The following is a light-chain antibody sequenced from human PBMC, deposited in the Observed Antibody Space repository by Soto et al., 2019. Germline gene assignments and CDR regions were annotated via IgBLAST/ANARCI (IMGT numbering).Light chain of an antibody. CDR1: SSNIGNNA. CDR3: AAWDDNLNGPL. J-gene: IGLJ3*02. Sequence: QPVLTQPPSVSAAPRQRVTISCSGSSSNIGNNAVNWYQHLPGKAPKLLIHYDDRVPSGVSDRFSGSKSGTSASLAISGLQSEDEADYYCAAWDDNLNGPLFGGGTKPTVL. V-gene: IGLV1-36*01. CDR2: YDD.